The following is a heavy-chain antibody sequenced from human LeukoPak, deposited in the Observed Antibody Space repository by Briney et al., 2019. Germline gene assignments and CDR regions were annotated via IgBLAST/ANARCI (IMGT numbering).Heavy chain of an antibody. D-gene: IGHD3-3*01. V-gene: IGHV3-7*01. CDR3: ARTEALGAYYDFWSGYTPGYYYGMGV. J-gene: IGHJ6*02. Sequence: PGGSLRLSCAASGFTFSSYAMSWVRQAPGKGLEWVANIKQDGSEKYYVDSVKGRFTISRDNAKNSLYLQMNSLRAEDTAVYYCARTEALGAYYDFWSGYTPGYYYGMGVWGQGTTVTVSS. CDR1: GFTFSSYA. CDR2: IKQDGSEK.